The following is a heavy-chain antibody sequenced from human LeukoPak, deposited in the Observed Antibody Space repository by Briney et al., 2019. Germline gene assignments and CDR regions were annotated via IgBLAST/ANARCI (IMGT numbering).Heavy chain of an antibody. J-gene: IGHJ4*02. Sequence: GGSLRLSCAASGFSFSSYTMNWVRQAPGKGLEWVSSISSSSSYIYYADSVKGRFTISRDNAKNSLYLQMNSLRADDTAVYYCAREIIVDYWGQGTLVTVSS. V-gene: IGHV3-21*01. CDR3: AREIIVDY. CDR1: GFSFSSYT. CDR2: ISSSSSYI.